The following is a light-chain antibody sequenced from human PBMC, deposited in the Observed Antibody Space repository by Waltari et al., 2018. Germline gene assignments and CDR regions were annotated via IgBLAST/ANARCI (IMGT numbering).Light chain of an antibody. CDR1: QSVSRA. J-gene: IGKJ1*01. CDR3: QHYLRLPVT. CDR2: GAS. Sequence: LSCRASQSVSRALAWYQQKPGQAPRLLIYGASTRATGIPDRFSGSGSGTDFSLTISRVEPDDFAVYYCQHYLRLPVTFGQGTTVEI. V-gene: IGKV3-20*01.